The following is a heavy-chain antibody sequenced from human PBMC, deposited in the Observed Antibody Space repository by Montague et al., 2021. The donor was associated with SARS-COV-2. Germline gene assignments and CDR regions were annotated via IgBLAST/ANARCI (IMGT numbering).Heavy chain of an antibody. CDR2: IYHSGST. D-gene: IGHD1-26*01. CDR3: ARDSGNYFGGLDYWGQGTISIDTPKSSFSHTLESVTAADTGVYDCARDSGNYFGGLDY. V-gene: IGHV4-30-2*01. J-gene: IGHJ4*02. Sequence: TLSLTCAVSGGSISIDNYSWNWIRQPPGKGLEWIGYIYHSGSTSYNPSLEGRVTISIDRSKNQFSLKLKSVTAADTAVYYCARDSGNYFGGLDYWGQGTISIDTPKSSFSHTLESVTAADTGVYDCARDSGNYFGGLDYWGQGTLVTVSS. CDR1: GGSISIDNYS.